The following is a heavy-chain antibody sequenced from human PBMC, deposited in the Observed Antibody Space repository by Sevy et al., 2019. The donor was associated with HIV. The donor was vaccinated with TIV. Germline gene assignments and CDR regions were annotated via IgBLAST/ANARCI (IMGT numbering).Heavy chain of an antibody. V-gene: IGHV3-30*03. CDR3: AGRGPYCSGGSCYSSLMDV. D-gene: IGHD2-15*01. CDR2: ISYDGSNK. Sequence: GGSLRLSCAASGFTFSSYGMHWVRQAPGKGLEWVAVISYDGSNKYYADSVKGRFTISRDNSKNTLYLQMNSLRAEDRAVYYCAGRGPYCSGGSCYSSLMDVWGQGTTVTVSS. CDR1: GFTFSSYG. J-gene: IGHJ6*02.